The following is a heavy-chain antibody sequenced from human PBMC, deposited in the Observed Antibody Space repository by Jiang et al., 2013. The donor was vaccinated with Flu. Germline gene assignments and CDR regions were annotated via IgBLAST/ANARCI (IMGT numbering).Heavy chain of an antibody. J-gene: IGHJ6*02. CDR2: INWDSGRI. Sequence: RQVPGKGLEWVSGINWDSGRIGYADSVKGRFTVSRDSAKNSLYLQMNSLRAEDTALYYCAKDMGLYYYDSTGYYGDYYGMDVWGQGTTVTVSS. CDR3: AKDMGLYYYDSTGYYGDYYGMDV. V-gene: IGHV3-9*01. D-gene: IGHD3-22*01.